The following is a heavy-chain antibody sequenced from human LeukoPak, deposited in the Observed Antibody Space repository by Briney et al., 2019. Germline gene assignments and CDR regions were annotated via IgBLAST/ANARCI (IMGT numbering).Heavy chain of an antibody. Sequence: SETLSLTCTVSGGSISSSSYYWSWIRQPAGKGLEYLGRIYSTGSTNYNPSLRSRVTISVDTSKNHFSLKLSSVTAADTAVYYCARDQTYSGSGIYTYFDYWGQGILVTVSS. V-gene: IGHV4-61*02. CDR3: ARDQTYSGSGIYTYFDY. D-gene: IGHD3-10*01. CDR2: IYSTGST. CDR1: GGSISSSSYY. J-gene: IGHJ4*02.